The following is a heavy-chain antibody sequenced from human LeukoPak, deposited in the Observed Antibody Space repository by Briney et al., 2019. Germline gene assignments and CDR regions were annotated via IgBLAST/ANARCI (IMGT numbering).Heavy chain of an antibody. CDR2: IYYSGST. CDR3: ARDVTNCSSTSCFNDAFDI. J-gene: IGHJ3*02. V-gene: IGHV4-59*01. CDR1: GGSISSYY. D-gene: IGHD2-2*01. Sequence: SETLSLTSTVSGGSISSYYWSWIRQPPGKGLEWIGYIYYSGSTNYNPSLKSRVTISVDTSKNQFSLKLSSVTAADTAVYYCARDVTNCSSTSCFNDAFDIWGQGTMVTVSS.